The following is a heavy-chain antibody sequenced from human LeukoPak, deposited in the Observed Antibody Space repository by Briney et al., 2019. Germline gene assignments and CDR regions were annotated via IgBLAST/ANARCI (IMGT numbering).Heavy chain of an antibody. CDR1: GFTFTSYS. CDR3: ARAEFTPCLCAAPSGDMVRGVVGY. D-gene: IGHD3-10*01. Sequence: TGGLLRPSCAASGFTFTSYSMTWVRQAPGKGLEWVSYTSRSSRTIYSADSVKGQFTISRDNAKNSLYLQMNSLSDADTAVYYCARAEFTPCLCAAPSGDMVRGVVGYWGQGTLVTVSS. J-gene: IGHJ4*02. CDR2: TSRSSRTI. V-gene: IGHV3-48*02.